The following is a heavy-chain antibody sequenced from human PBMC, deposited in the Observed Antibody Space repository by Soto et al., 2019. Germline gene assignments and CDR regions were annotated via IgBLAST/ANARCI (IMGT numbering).Heavy chain of an antibody. CDR2: INAGNGNT. Sequence: QVQLVQSGAEVKKPGASVKVSCKASGYTFTSYAMHWVRQAPGQRLEWMGWINAGNGNTKYSQKLQGRVTITRDTSASTAYMELSSLRSEDTAVYYCARGGRGEMRAFDIWGQGTMVTVSS. J-gene: IGHJ3*02. D-gene: IGHD3-16*01. CDR1: GYTFTSYA. CDR3: ARGGRGEMRAFDI. V-gene: IGHV1-3*01.